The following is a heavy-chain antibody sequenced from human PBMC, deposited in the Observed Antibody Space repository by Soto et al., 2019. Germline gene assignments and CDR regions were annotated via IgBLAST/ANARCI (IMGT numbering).Heavy chain of an antibody. Sequence: SETLSLTCTVSGGSISRSSYYWGWIRQPPGKGLEWIGSIYYSGSTYYNPSLKSRVTISVDRSKNQFSLKLSSVTAADTAVYYCARVGDDSSGYYSLFDYWGQGTLVTVSS. CDR3: ARVGDDSSGYYSLFDY. CDR2: IYYSGST. CDR1: GGSISRSSYY. V-gene: IGHV4-39*07. J-gene: IGHJ4*02. D-gene: IGHD3-22*01.